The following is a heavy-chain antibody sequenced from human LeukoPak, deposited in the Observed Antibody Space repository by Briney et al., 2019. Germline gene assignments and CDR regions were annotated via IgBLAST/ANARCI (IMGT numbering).Heavy chain of an antibody. D-gene: IGHD2-8*01. V-gene: IGHV4-34*01. J-gene: IGHJ4*02. CDR1: GGSFSGYY. CDR2: INHSGST. CDR3: ARGFTLGIVLMVYAPYYFDY. Sequence: PSETLSLTCAVYGGSFSGYYWSWARQPPGKGLEWIGEINHSGSTNYNPSLKSRVTISVDTSKNQFSLKLSSVTAADTAVYYCARGFTLGIVLMVYAPYYFDYWGQGTLVTVSS.